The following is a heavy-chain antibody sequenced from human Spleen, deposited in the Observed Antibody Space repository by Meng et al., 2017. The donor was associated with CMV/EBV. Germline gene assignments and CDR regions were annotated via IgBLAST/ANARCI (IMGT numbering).Heavy chain of an antibody. CDR3: ARLDTEGLFDY. D-gene: IGHD5-18*01. CDR2: ISSSSSYT. Sequence: VELVGSGGGLVKPGGSLRLSCAASGFTFSDYYMSWIRQAPGKGLEWVSYISSSSSYTNYADSVKGRFTISRDNAKNSLYLQMNSLRAEDTAVYYCARLDTEGLFDYWGQGTLVTVSS. V-gene: IGHV3-11*06. CDR1: GFTFSDYY. J-gene: IGHJ4*02.